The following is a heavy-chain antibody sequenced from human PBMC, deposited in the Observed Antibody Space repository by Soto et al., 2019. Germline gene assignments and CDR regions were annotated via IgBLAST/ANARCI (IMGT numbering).Heavy chain of an antibody. V-gene: IGHV1-46*01. Sequence: QVQLVQSGAAVKKPGASVKVSCKASGYTFTSYYMHWVRQAPGQGLEWMGIINPRGGSTSYAQKFQGRVTMTRDTSTSSGYMELSSLRSEDTAVYYCARDSHGDYSNWGQGTLVTVSS. D-gene: IGHD4-17*01. CDR3: ARDSHGDYSN. J-gene: IGHJ4*02. CDR2: INPRGGST. CDR1: GYTFTSYY.